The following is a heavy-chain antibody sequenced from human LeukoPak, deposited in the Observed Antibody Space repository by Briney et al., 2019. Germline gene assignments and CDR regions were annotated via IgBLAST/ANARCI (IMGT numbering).Heavy chain of an antibody. J-gene: IGHJ6*03. V-gene: IGHV4-59*08. CDR2: IYYSGST. CDR1: GDSINGHY. D-gene: IGHD6-13*01. CDR3: ARLSSSTSSSFYYDIGV. Sequence: PSETLSLTCTVSGDSINGHYWSWIRQPPGKGLEWIGYIYYSGSTHYNPSLKSRASLSVDTSKNQFSLNLSSVTAADTAVYYCARLSSSTSSSFYYDIGVWGKGTTVTVSS.